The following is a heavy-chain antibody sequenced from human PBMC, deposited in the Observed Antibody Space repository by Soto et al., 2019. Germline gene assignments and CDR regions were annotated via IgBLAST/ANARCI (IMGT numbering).Heavy chain of an antibody. V-gene: IGHV2-5*02. Sequence: QITLKESGPTLVRPAQTLTLTCGFSGFSLSSYGMGVAWIRHPPGKALEWLALIYWDDDKRYSPSLKDRLAISKDTSSNQVVLTITNMDPGDTATYFCAHAGDYDLLTFDHWGPGTLVTVSS. CDR2: IYWDDDK. J-gene: IGHJ4*02. D-gene: IGHD4-17*01. CDR1: GFSLSSYGMG. CDR3: AHAGDYDLLTFDH.